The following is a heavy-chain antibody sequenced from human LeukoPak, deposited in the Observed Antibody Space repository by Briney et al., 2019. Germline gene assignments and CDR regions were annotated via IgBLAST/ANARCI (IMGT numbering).Heavy chain of an antibody. J-gene: IGHJ4*02. D-gene: IGHD6-19*01. CDR3: ARDTIAVAGNDY. V-gene: IGHV4-38-2*02. CDR1: GYSISSGYY. Sequence: SETLSLTCTVSGYSISSGYYWGWIRQPPGKGLEWIGSIYHSGSTYYNPSLKSRVTISVDTSKNQFSPKLSSVTAADTAVYYCARDTIAVAGNDYWGQGTLVTVSS. CDR2: IYHSGST.